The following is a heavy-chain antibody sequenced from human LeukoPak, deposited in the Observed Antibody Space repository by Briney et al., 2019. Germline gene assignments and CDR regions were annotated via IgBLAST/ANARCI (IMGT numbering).Heavy chain of an antibody. D-gene: IGHD6-19*01. Sequence: ASVKVSCKVSGYTLTELSMHWVRQAPGKGLEWMGGFDPEDGETIYAQKFQGRVTMTEDTSTDTAYMELSRLRSDDTAVYYCARELGSGWRGGVNYFDYWGQGTPVTVSS. CDR1: GYTLTELS. J-gene: IGHJ4*02. V-gene: IGHV1-24*01. CDR3: ARELGSGWRGGVNYFDY. CDR2: FDPEDGET.